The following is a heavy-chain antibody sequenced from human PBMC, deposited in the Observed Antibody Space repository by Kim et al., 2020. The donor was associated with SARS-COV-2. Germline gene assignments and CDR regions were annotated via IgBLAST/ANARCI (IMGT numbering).Heavy chain of an antibody. CDR1: GGSISSSSYY. V-gene: IGHV4-39*01. CDR3: ARVGGDSSGWYNWFDP. D-gene: IGHD6-19*01. CDR2: IYYSGST. Sequence: SETLSLTCTVSGGSISSSSYYWGWIRQPPGKGLEWIGSIYYSGSTYYNPSLKSRVTISVDTSKNQFSLKLSSVTAADTAVYYCARVGGDSSGWYNWFDPWGQGTLVTVSS. J-gene: IGHJ5*02.